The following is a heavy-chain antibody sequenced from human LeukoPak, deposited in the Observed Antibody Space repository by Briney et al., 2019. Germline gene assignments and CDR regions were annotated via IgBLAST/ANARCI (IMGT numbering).Heavy chain of an antibody. CDR1: GFTFSSYG. CDR2: IRYDGSNK. V-gene: IGHV3-30*02. Sequence: GGSLRLSCAASGFTFSSYGMHWVRQAPGKGLEWVAFIRYDGSNKYYADSVKGRFTISRDNSRNTLYLQMNSLRAEDTAVYYCAIRERPPPYYYDSSGYYEARDAFDIWGQGTMVTVSS. CDR3: AIRERPPPYYYDSSGYYEARDAFDI. D-gene: IGHD3-22*01. J-gene: IGHJ3*02.